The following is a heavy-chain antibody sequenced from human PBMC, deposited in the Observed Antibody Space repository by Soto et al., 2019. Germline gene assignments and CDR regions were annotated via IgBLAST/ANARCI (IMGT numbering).Heavy chain of an antibody. D-gene: IGHD1-26*01. Sequence: ASVKVSCKTSGYTFTTYYMHWVRRAPGQGLEWMGEIGPESGATRYAQRFQGRVTMTRDMSITTVYMELNNLSPDDTAVYYCGRGRSGQIVVFYWGQGTPVTVSS. V-gene: IGHV1-2*02. J-gene: IGHJ4*02. CDR2: IGPESGAT. CDR1: GYTFTTYY. CDR3: GRGRSGQIVVFY.